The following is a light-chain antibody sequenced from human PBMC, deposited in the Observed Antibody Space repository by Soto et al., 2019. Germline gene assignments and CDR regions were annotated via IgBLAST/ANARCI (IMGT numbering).Light chain of an antibody. Sequence: DIQMTQSPSTLSASVGDRVTITCRASQSISSWLAWYQQKPGKAPKLLIYDDSGLESGVPSRFSGSGSGTEFTLTISSLQPDDFATYYCQQYNSYSWTFGQGTRWIS. J-gene: IGKJ1*01. CDR2: DDS. CDR1: QSISSW. V-gene: IGKV1-5*01. CDR3: QQYNSYSWT.